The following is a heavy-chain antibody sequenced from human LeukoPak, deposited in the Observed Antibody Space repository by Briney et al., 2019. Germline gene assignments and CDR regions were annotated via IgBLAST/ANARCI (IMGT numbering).Heavy chain of an antibody. V-gene: IGHV1-8*01. D-gene: IGHD2-2*01. CDR2: MNPNSGNA. J-gene: IGHJ3*02. CDR1: GYTFISYD. Sequence: ASVKVSCKASGYTFISYDISWVRQAAGQGLEWMGWMNPNSGNADYAQKFQGRVTMTRNTSISTAYMELSSLRSEDTAVYYCARGRRSTVANDAFDIWGQGTMVTVSS. CDR3: ARGRRSTVANDAFDI.